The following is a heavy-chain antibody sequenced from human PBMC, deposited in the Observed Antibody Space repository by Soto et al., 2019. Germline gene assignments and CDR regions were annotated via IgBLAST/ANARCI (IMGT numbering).Heavy chain of an antibody. CDR2: ISPSDGGT. CDR3: ARGGLSSSLPRGLGYYGMDD. V-gene: IGHV1-46*01. Sequence: QVQLVQSGAEVTKPGASVKISCKASGYTFTNYYMHWVRQAPGQGPEWMGIISPSDGGTSNAQKFHGRLTMTADTRTSTFSTKCGRLTSEDTAPSYCARGGLSSSLPRGLGYYGMDDWGHGTTVTVSS. J-gene: IGHJ6*02. CDR1: GYTFTNYY. D-gene: IGHD3-16*01.